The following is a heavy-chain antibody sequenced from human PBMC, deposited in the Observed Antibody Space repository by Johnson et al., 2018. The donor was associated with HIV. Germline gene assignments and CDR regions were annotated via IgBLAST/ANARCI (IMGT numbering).Heavy chain of an antibody. V-gene: IGHV3-30*04. CDR1: GFTFSSYA. J-gene: IGHJ3*02. CDR3: AREGGGSLDDAFDI. Sequence: VQLVESGGGLVKPGGSLRLSCAASGFTFSSYAIHWVRQAPGKGLEWVAAISYDGSNKYYADSVKGRFTISRDNSKTTLYLQMNSLRAEDTALYYCAREGGGSLDDAFDIWGQGTMVTVSS. CDR2: ISYDGSNK. D-gene: IGHD1-26*01.